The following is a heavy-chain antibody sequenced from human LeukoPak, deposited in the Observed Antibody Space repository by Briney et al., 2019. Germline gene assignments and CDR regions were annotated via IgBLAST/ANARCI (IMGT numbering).Heavy chain of an antibody. J-gene: IGHJ4*02. D-gene: IGHD3-9*01. CDR3: ARQEGGNYDLLTGYFDY. V-gene: IGHV5-10-1*01. CDR2: IDPSDSST. CDR1: GYSFTSYW. Sequence: ESLKISFKGSGYSFTSYWINWVRQMPGKGLAWMGRIDPSDSSTNYRPSFQGHVTFSTDKSISSAFLQWSTLMASDTAMYYCARQEGGNYDLLTGYFDYWGQGALVTVAS.